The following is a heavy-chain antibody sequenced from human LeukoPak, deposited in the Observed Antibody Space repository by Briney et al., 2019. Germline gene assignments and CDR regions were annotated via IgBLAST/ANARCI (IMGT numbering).Heavy chain of an antibody. J-gene: IGHJ2*01. D-gene: IGHD4-23*01. Sequence: GESLKISCKGSGYRFTIYWIGWVRQMPGKGLEWMGIIYPGDSNTRYSPSFQGQVTISADKSINTAYVQWSSLKASDTAMYYCARRVVNNRNWYFNLWGRGTLVTVSS. CDR2: IYPGDSNT. CDR1: GYRFTIYW. CDR3: ARRVVNNRNWYFNL. V-gene: IGHV5-51*01.